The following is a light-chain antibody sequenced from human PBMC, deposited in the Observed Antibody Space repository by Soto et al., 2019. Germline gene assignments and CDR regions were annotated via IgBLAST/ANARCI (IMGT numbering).Light chain of an antibody. J-gene: IGLJ1*01. Sequence: QSALTQPASVSGSPGQSITISCTGTSSDVGSYNLVSWYQQHPGKAPKLMIYEGSKRPSGVSNRFSGSKSGNTASLTISGLQAEDEADYYCCSYAGSFYVSGTGTKLTVL. CDR2: EGS. V-gene: IGLV2-23*01. CDR3: CSYAGSFYV. CDR1: SSDVGSYNL.